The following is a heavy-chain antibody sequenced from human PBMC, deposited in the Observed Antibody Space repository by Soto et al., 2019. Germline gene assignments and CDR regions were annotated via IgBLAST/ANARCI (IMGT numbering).Heavy chain of an antibody. V-gene: IGHV3-48*02. CDR2: IHGTRSII. Sequence: EVHLVESGGGLVQPGGSLKLSCAVSGFTFSSHAMNWVRQAPGKGLEWVAYIHGTRSIIYYADSVKGRFTISRENAKNSLYLQMDSLRDEDTALYYCARDARNADSDYGGQGTLVTVSS. CDR1: GFTFSSHA. CDR3: ARDARNADSDY. J-gene: IGHJ4*02. D-gene: IGHD1-1*01.